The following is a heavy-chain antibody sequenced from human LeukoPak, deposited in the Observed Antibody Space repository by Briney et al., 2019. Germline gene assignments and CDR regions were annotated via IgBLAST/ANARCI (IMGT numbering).Heavy chain of an antibody. D-gene: IGHD3-3*01. CDR1: GYTFTSYG. Sequence: ASVKVSCKASGYTFTSYGISWVRQAPGQGLEWMGWINPNSGGTNYAQKFQGRVTMTRDTSISTAYMELSRLRSDDTAVYYCARGDYDFWSGFDYWGQGTLVTVSS. CDR2: INPNSGGT. V-gene: IGHV1-2*02. CDR3: ARGDYDFWSGFDY. J-gene: IGHJ4*02.